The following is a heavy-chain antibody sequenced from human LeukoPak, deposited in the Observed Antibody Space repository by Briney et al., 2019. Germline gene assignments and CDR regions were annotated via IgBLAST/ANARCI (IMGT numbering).Heavy chain of an antibody. Sequence: PSETLSLTCTVSGGSISSYYWSWIRQPPGKGLEWIGYIYYSGSTNYNPSLKSRVTISVDTSKNQFSLKLSSVTAADTAVHYCARAPTMVRGVSFDYWGQGTLVTVSS. CDR1: GGSISSYY. D-gene: IGHD3-10*01. V-gene: IGHV4-59*01. CDR2: IYYSGST. CDR3: ARAPTMVRGVSFDY. J-gene: IGHJ4*02.